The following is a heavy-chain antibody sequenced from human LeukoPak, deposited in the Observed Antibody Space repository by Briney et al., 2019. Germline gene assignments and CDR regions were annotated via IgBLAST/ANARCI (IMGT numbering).Heavy chain of an antibody. D-gene: IGHD2-15*01. Sequence: GGSLRLSCAASGFTFSSYAMHWVRQAPGKGLEWVAVISYDGSNKYYADSVKGRFTISRDNSKNTLYLQMNSLRAEDTAVYYCARERWKLLDPWGQGTLVTVSS. CDR3: ARERWKLLDP. CDR1: GFTFSSYA. J-gene: IGHJ5*02. V-gene: IGHV3-30-3*01. CDR2: ISYDGSNK.